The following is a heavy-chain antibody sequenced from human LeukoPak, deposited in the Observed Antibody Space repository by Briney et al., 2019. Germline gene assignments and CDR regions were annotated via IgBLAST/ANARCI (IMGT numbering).Heavy chain of an antibody. CDR1: GFTFSNYY. Sequence: GGSLRLSCAASGFTFSNYYMSWIRQAPGKGLEWVSYISSSGSTIYYADSVKDRFTISRDNAKNSLFLQMKSLRAEETAIYYCARDLSNYGYPYWGQGTLATVSS. V-gene: IGHV3-11*01. D-gene: IGHD5-18*01. J-gene: IGHJ4*02. CDR2: ISSSGSTI. CDR3: ARDLSNYGYPY.